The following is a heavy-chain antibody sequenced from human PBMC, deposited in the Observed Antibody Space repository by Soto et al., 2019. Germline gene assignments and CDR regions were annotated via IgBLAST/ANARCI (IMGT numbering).Heavy chain of an antibody. CDR2: ITPNGGRT. CDR1: ADTITSYY. Sequence: GASVKVSCKAPADTITSYYIHWVRQAPGHGLEWMGIITPNGGRTRYAQMLQGRVTMTRDTSTSTGSVELSSRRSEDTAVYYCATRDPGHYWGQGTLVTVSS. V-gene: IGHV1-46*04. CDR3: ATRDPGHY. J-gene: IGHJ4*02.